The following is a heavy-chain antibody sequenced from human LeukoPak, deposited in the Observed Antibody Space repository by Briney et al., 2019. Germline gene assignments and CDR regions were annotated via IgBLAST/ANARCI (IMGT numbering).Heavy chain of an antibody. CDR1: GGSINNHY. CDR3: ARGVTSYYYYYMDV. V-gene: IGHV4-59*11. CDR2: IYYSGST. Sequence: SETLSLTCTVSGGSINNHYWSWIRQPPGKGLEWIGDIYYSGSTNYNPSLKSRGTISVDTSKNQFSLKLSSVTAADTAVYYCARGVTSYYYYYMDVWGKGTTVTVSS. J-gene: IGHJ6*03.